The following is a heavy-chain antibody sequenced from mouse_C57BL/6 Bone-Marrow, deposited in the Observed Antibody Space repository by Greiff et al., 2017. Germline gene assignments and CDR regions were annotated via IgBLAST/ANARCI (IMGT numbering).Heavy chain of an antibody. D-gene: IGHD1-1*01. CDR1: GYTFTSYW. CDR2: IHPNSGST. J-gene: IGHJ4*01. Sequence: QQPGAELVKPGASVKLSCKASGYTFTSYWMHWVKQRPGQGLEWIGMIHPNSGSTNYNEKFKSKATLTVDKSSSTAYMQLSSLTSEDSAVYYCARLGVYYGSSYDYAMDYWGQGTSVTVSS. CDR3: ARLGVYYGSSYDYAMDY. V-gene: IGHV1-64*01.